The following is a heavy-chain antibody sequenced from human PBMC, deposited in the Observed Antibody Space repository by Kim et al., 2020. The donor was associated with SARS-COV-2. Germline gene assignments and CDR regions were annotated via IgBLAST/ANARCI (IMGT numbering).Heavy chain of an antibody. Sequence: GGSLRLSCAASGFTFSSYSMNWVRQAPGKGLEWVSSISSSRSYIYYADSVKGRFTISRDNAKNSLYLQMNSLRAEDTAVYYCARASYDILTGYYPDYWGQGTLVTVSS. CDR1: GFTFSSYS. V-gene: IGHV3-21*01. CDR2: ISSSRSYI. CDR3: ARASYDILTGYYPDY. D-gene: IGHD3-9*01. J-gene: IGHJ4*02.